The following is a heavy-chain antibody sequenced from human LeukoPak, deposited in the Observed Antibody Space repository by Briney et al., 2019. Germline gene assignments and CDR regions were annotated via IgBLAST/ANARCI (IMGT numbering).Heavy chain of an antibody. CDR2: ISPGSDHT. CDR1: GFTFSDYY. D-gene: IGHD1-1*01. J-gene: IGHJ4*02. V-gene: IGHV3-11*06. CDR3: ARELNWDADY. Sequence: PGGSLRLSCAASGFTFSDYYMSWIRQAPGKGLEGVSYISPGSDHTNFAESVKGHFTISRDNANNSLYLQMNSLRAEDTAVYYCARELNWDADYWGQGTLVTVSS.